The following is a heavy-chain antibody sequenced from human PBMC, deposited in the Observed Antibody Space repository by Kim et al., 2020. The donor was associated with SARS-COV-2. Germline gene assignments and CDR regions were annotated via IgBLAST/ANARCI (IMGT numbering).Heavy chain of an antibody. CDR3: ARVSTSSGYYPFFDY. J-gene: IGHJ4*02. V-gene: IGHV4-31*03. Sequence: SETLSLTCTVSGGSISSGGYYWSWIRQHPGKGLEWIGYIYYSGSTYYNPSLKSGVTISVDTSKNQFSLKLSSVTAADTAVYYSARVSTSSGYYPFFDYWGQGTLVTVSS. CDR1: GGSISSGGYY. D-gene: IGHD3-22*01. CDR2: IYYSGST.